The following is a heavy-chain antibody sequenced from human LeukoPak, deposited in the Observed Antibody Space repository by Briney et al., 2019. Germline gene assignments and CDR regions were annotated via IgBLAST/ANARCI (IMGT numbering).Heavy chain of an antibody. CDR1: GFTFSNAW. J-gene: IGHJ4*02. CDR2: IKSKTDGGTT. V-gene: IGHV3-15*01. CDR3: ATAYCSGGSCTLWIY. D-gene: IGHD2-15*01. Sequence: PGGSLRLSCAASGFTFSNAWVSWVRQAPGKGLEWVGRIKSKTDGGTTDYAAPVKGRFTISRDDSENTLYLQMNSLKTEDTAVYYCATAYCSGGSCTLWIYWGQGTLVTVSS.